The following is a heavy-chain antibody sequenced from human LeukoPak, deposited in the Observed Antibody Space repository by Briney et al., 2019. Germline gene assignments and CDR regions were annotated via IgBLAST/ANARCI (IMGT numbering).Heavy chain of an antibody. CDR1: GGTFSSYA. V-gene: IGHV1-2*02. Sequence: ASVKVSCKASGGTFSSYAISWVRQAPGQGLEWMGWINSDTGVTKYAQKFQGRVTMTADTSITTGYLELSSLKSDDTAVYYCTRYYDILTSFYDWGQGTLVTVSS. CDR3: TRYYDILTSFYD. J-gene: IGHJ4*02. D-gene: IGHD3-9*01. CDR2: INSDTGVT.